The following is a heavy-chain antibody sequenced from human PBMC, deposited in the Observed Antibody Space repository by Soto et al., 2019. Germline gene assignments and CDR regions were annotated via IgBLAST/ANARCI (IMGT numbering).Heavy chain of an antibody. CDR1: GFSLSTSGVG. CDR2: IYWDDDK. J-gene: IGHJ4*02. CDR3: AHSTLLVGAHYYFDY. Sequence: QITLKESGPTLVKPTQTLTLTCTFSGFSLSTSGVGVGWIRQPPGKALEWLALIYWDDDKRYSPSLKRRLTSTKNTSKNQVVLTMTNMDPVDTATYYCAHSTLLVGAHYYFDYWGQGTLVTVSS. V-gene: IGHV2-5*02. D-gene: IGHD1-26*01.